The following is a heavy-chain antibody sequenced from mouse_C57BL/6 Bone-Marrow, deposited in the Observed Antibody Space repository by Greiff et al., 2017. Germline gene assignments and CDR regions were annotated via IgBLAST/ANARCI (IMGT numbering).Heavy chain of an antibody. Sequence: QVQLQQPGAELVRPGSSVKLSCKASGYTFTSYWMDWVKQRPGQGLDWIGNIYPSDSETHYNQKFKDKATLTVDKSSSTAYMQLSSLTSEDSAVYYGARGVSSSWFAYWGQGTLVTVSA. CDR2: IYPSDSET. D-gene: IGHD1-1*01. CDR3: ARGVSSSWFAY. J-gene: IGHJ3*01. CDR1: GYTFTSYW. V-gene: IGHV1-61*01.